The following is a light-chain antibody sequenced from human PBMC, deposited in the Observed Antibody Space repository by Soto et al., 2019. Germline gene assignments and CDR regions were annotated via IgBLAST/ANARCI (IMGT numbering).Light chain of an antibody. CDR2: RNI. CDR1: TANVGKNY. J-gene: IGLJ1*01. Sequence: QSVLTQPPSASGTPGQRVTISCSGRTANVGKNYVYWYQQLPGTAPKLLIYRNIQRPSGVPDRFSGSKSGTSASLAISGLRSEDEADYYCATWDDRLSDYVFGGGTKLTVL. V-gene: IGLV1-47*01. CDR3: ATWDDRLSDYV.